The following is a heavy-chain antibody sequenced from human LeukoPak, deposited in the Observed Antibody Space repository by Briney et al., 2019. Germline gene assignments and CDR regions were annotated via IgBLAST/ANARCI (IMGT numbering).Heavy chain of an antibody. CDR2: IYYSGST. Sequence: PSETLSLTCTVSGASISSTSYYWGWIRQPPGKGLEWIGSIYYSGSTYYNPSLKSRVTISVDTSKNQFSLKLNSVTAADTAVYYCARVLRGETLYGGKVPLFFDPWGQGTPVIVSS. CDR3: ARVLRGETLYGGKVPLFFDP. CDR1: GASISSTSYY. V-gene: IGHV4-39*07. D-gene: IGHD4-23*01. J-gene: IGHJ5*02.